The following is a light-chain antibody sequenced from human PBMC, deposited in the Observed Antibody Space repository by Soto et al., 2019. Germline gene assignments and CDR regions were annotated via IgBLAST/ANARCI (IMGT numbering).Light chain of an antibody. CDR3: MQGLQTPT. V-gene: IGKV2-28*01. J-gene: IGKJ4*01. CDR1: QILLHSNGYDY. Sequence: DIVMTPSPVSLSVTPGEAASISCRSSQILLHSNGYDYLDWYVQRPGQAPQLLIHLGSIRASGVAERCSGSGSGTYFTLKISRVEAEDVGLYYGMQGLQTPTFGGGHKVEIK. CDR2: LGS.